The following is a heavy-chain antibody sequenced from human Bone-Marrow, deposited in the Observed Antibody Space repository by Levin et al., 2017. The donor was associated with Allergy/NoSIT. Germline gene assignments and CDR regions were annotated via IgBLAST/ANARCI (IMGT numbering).Heavy chain of an antibody. CDR3: AREYSSSSKLYFDY. J-gene: IGHJ4*02. Sequence: PGGSLRLSCAASGFTFSSYGMHWVRQAPGKGLEWVAVIWYDGSNKYYADSVKGRFTISRDNSKNTLYLQMNSLRAEDTAVYYCAREYSSSSKLYFDYWGQGTLVTVSS. CDR1: GFTFSSYG. CDR2: IWYDGSNK. V-gene: IGHV3-33*01. D-gene: IGHD6-6*01.